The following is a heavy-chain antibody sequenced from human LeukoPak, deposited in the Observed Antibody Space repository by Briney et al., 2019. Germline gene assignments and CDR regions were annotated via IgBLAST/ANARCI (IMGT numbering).Heavy chain of an antibody. J-gene: IGHJ4*02. CDR3: ARIGGSSNFDH. V-gene: IGHV3-74*01. D-gene: IGHD4-23*01. Sequence: PGGSLRLSCAASGFTLSSYWLHWVRQAPGKGLVWVSIIKTDGSRTYYADSVKGRFSMSTDNAKNTLYLQMNSLRADDTAVYYCARIGGSSNFDHWGQGILVTVSS. CDR2: IKTDGSRT. CDR1: GFTLSSYW.